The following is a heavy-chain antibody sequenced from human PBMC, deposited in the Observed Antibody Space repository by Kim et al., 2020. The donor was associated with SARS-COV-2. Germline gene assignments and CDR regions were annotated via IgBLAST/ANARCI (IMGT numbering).Heavy chain of an antibody. D-gene: IGHD3-9*01. Sequence: SETLSLTCSISGGSITTFYWGWIRQPPGKGLEWIGYVFSGGSTDYNPSLRSRVSISMDTSKNQFYLNLTSVTAADTAVYYCARQNMLTAMVGDWGQGTLV. J-gene: IGHJ4*02. CDR1: GGSITTFY. CDR2: VFSGGST. V-gene: IGHV4-59*08. CDR3: ARQNMLTAMVGD.